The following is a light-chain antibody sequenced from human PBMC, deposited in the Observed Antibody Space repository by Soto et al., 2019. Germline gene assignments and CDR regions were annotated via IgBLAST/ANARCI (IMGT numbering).Light chain of an antibody. Sequence: DIQLTQSPSSLSASVGDRVTITCRASQTISTYLNWYQQKPGKAPNPLIYAASSLQSGVPSRFSGSGSGTDFTLTISSLQPEDFATYYCQQSYSNPWTFGQGTKVDIK. CDR1: QTISTY. CDR3: QQSYSNPWT. CDR2: AAS. J-gene: IGKJ1*01. V-gene: IGKV1-39*01.